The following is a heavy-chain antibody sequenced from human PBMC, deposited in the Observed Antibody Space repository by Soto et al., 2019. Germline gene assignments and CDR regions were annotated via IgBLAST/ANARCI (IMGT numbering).Heavy chain of an antibody. Sequence: GGSLRLSCAASGFTFSSYGMHWVRQAPGKGLEWVAVISYDGSNKYYADSVKGRFTISRDNSKNTLYLQMNSLRAEDTAVYYCAKFPAAAGTQRYYYGMDVWGQGTTVTVYS. V-gene: IGHV3-30*18. CDR2: ISYDGSNK. J-gene: IGHJ6*02. CDR3: AKFPAAAGTQRYYYGMDV. CDR1: GFTFSSYG. D-gene: IGHD6-13*01.